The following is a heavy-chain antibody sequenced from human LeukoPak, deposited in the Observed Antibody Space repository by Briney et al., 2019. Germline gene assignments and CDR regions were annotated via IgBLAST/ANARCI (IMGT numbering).Heavy chain of an antibody. CDR3: AASGIQLWFQL. J-gene: IGHJ5*02. Sequence: SETLSLTCTVSGGSISSGGYYWSWIRQHPGKGLEWIGYIYYSGSTYYNPSLKSRVTISVDTSKNQFSLKLSSVTAADTAVYYCAASGIQLWFQLWGQGTLVAVSS. V-gene: IGHV4-31*03. D-gene: IGHD5-18*01. CDR1: GGSISSGGYY. CDR2: IYYSGST.